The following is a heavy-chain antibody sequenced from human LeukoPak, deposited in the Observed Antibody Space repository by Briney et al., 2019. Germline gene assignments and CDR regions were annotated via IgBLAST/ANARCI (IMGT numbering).Heavy chain of an antibody. D-gene: IGHD3-10*01. V-gene: IGHV1-46*01. CDR2: IHPTAGSA. CDR3: ARGHGSGSTIWFDP. Sequence: ASVKVSCKASEYTFTSYSLHWLRQAPGRGLEWMGMIHPTAGSANYAQKFQGRVTMTRDMSTSTVYMELSSLRSDDTAVYYCARGHGSGSTIWFDPWGQGTLVTVSS. J-gene: IGHJ5*02. CDR1: EYTFTSYS.